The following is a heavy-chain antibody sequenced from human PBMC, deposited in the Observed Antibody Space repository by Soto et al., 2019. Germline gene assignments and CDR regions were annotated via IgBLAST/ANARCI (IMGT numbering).Heavy chain of an antibody. D-gene: IGHD6-19*01. J-gene: IGHJ4*02. CDR1: GGSVTSGSYY. V-gene: IGHV4-61*01. CDR3: ARDQGIAVSVFDY. Sequence: QVQLQESGPGLVKPSETLSLTCTVSGGSVTSGSYYWSWIRQPPGKGLEWIGYIYNSGSTNYNPSIKRRVTISVDTSKNQISLKLNSLTAADTAVYYCARDQGIAVSVFDYWGQGTRVTFSS. CDR2: IYNSGST.